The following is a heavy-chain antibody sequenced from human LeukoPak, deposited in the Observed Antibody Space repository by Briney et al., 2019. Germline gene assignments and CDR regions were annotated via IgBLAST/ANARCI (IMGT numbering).Heavy chain of an antibody. D-gene: IGHD6-13*01. Sequence: GASVKVSCKASGYTFTGYYMHWVRQAPGQGLEWMGWINPNSGGTNYAQKFQGRVTMTRDTSISTAYMELSRLRSDDTAVYYCARSFIAAATVQGYWGQGTLVTVSS. V-gene: IGHV1-2*02. CDR3: ARSFIAAATVQGY. J-gene: IGHJ4*02. CDR1: GYTFTGYY. CDR2: INPNSGGT.